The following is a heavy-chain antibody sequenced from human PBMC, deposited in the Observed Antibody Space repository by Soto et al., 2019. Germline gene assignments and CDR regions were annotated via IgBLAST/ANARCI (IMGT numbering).Heavy chain of an antibody. CDR2: ISYDGSNK. CDR1: GFTFSSYG. CDR3: AKDQEDIVVVPAAMSGLPYYYYYMDV. J-gene: IGHJ6*03. D-gene: IGHD2-2*01. Sequence: GGSLRLSCAASGFTFSSYGMHWVRQAPSKGLEWVAVISYDGSNKYYADSVKGRFTISRDNSKNTLYLQMNSPRAEDTAVYYCAKDQEDIVVVPAAMSGLPYYYYYMDVWGKGTTVTVSS. V-gene: IGHV3-30*18.